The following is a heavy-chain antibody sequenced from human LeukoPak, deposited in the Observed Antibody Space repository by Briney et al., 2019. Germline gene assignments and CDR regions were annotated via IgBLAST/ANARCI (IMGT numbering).Heavy chain of an antibody. CDR3: ARVAPVPVQLHAFDI. Sequence: GGSLRLSCAASGFTFSSYWMHWVRQAPGKGLVWVSRINSDGSSTSYADSVKGRFTISRDNAKNTLYLQMNSLRAEDTAVYYCARVAPVPVQLHAFDIWGQGTMVTVSS. CDR1: GFTFSSYW. V-gene: IGHV3-74*01. CDR2: INSDGSST. J-gene: IGHJ3*02. D-gene: IGHD1-1*01.